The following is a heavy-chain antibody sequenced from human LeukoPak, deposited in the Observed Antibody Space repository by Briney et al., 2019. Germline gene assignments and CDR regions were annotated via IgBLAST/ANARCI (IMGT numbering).Heavy chain of an antibody. Sequence: GASVKVSCKASGYTFTSYGISWVRQAPGQGLEWMGGIIPIFGTANYAQKFQGRVTITTDESTSTAYMELSSLRSEDTAVYYCARGDIVVVPAARDYYYYYMDVWGKGTTVTVSS. CDR1: GYTFTSYG. CDR3: ARGDIVVVPAARDYYYYYMDV. D-gene: IGHD2-2*01. J-gene: IGHJ6*03. CDR2: IIPIFGTA. V-gene: IGHV1-69*05.